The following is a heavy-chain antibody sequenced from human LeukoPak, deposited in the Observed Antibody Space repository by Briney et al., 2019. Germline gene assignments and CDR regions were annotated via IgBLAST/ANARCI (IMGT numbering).Heavy chain of an antibody. CDR3: ARANFLYCSSSTCLFDY. J-gene: IGHJ4*02. Sequence: ASVKVSCKASGYTFTDYYMHWVRQAPGQGFDWMGWINPNDGDTNYAQKFQGRVTMTRDTSISPAHMEVSRLRSDDTAVYYCARANFLYCSSSTCLFDYWGPGTLVTVSS. CDR2: INPNDGDT. D-gene: IGHD2-2*01. V-gene: IGHV1-2*02. CDR1: GYTFTDYY.